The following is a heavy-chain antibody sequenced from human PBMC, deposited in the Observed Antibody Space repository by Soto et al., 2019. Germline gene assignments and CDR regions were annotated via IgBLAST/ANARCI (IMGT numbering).Heavy chain of an antibody. J-gene: IGHJ4*02. CDR2: INHSGTT. Sequence: QVQLQLWGAGLLKSSETLSLTCVVYGGSFSGYYWSWIRQPPGKGLEWIGKINHSGTTNYNPSLESRVTISRDTSKNQVSLRLSSVTAADTAMYYCARDYGDYESYWGQGALVTVSS. CDR1: GGSFSGYY. D-gene: IGHD4-17*01. CDR3: ARDYGDYESY. V-gene: IGHV4-34*01.